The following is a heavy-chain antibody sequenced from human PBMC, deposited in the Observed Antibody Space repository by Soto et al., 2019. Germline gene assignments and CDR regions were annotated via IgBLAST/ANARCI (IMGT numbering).Heavy chain of an antibody. CDR1: GYSFTDYH. J-gene: IGHJ4*02. Sequence: ASVKVSCKASGYSFTDYHIHWVRQAPGQGLEWLGRINPKSGGTSTAQKFQGWVTMTRDRSISTVYMELTRLRSDDTAVYYCARGYCSSTSCHFDYWGQGTLVTVSS. CDR3: ARGYCSSTSCHFDY. CDR2: INPKSGGT. D-gene: IGHD2-2*01. V-gene: IGHV1-2*04.